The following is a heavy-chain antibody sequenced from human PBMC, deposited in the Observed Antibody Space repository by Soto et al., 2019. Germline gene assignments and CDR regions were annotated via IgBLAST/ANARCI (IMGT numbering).Heavy chain of an antibody. Sequence: QVQLVQSGAEVRKPGSSVKVSCKTSGGIFSNYAITWVRQAPGQGLEWMGRIIPMFGTANYAQKFQGRVTITADESTTTGYMELSSLRSEDTAVYYCATDKGSGWDEGLGYWVQGTLVSVSS. J-gene: IGHJ4*02. CDR1: GGIFSNYA. CDR3: ATDKGSGWDEGLGY. D-gene: IGHD6-19*01. CDR2: IIPMFGTA. V-gene: IGHV1-69*18.